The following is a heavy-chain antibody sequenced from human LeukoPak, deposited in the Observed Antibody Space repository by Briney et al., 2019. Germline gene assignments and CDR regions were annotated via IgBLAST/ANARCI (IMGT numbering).Heavy chain of an antibody. CDR3: ARARNDYDSNGFSVLDY. CDR2: IWYDGSNI. V-gene: IGHV3-33*01. D-gene: IGHD3-22*01. CDR1: GISFSSHG. J-gene: IGHJ4*02. Sequence: GTSLRLACAASGISFSSHGMHWVRQAPGKGLEWVAVIWYDGSNIYYADSVKGRFTISRDNSKNTLYLQINSLRAEDTALYYCARARNDYDSNGFSVLDYWGQGTLVTVSS.